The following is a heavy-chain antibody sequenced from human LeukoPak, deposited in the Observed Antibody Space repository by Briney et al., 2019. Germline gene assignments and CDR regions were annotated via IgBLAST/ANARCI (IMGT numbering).Heavy chain of an antibody. CDR2: ISSSSSYI. CDR1: GFTFSSYS. CDR3: ARTPITYSSGWYLNY. V-gene: IGHV3-21*01. J-gene: IGHJ4*02. D-gene: IGHD6-25*01. Sequence: PGGSLRLSCPASGFTFSSYSMNWVRQAPGKGLEWVSSISSSSSYIYYADSVKGRFTIARDNAKNSLYLQMNSLRAEDTAVYYCARTPITYSSGWYLNYWGQGTLVTVSS.